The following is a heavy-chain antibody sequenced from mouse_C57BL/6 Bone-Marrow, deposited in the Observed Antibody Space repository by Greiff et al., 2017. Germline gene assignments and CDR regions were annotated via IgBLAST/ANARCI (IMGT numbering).Heavy chain of an antibody. Sequence: VQLQQSGPELVKPGASVKIPCKASGYTFTDYNMDWVKQSHGKSLEWIGAINPNNGGTIYNQKFKGKATLTVDKSSSTAYMELRSLTSEDTAVYDCATGDYFDYWGQGTTLTVSS. V-gene: IGHV1-18*01. J-gene: IGHJ2*01. CDR3: ATGDYFDY. CDR1: GYTFTDYN. CDR2: INPNNGGT.